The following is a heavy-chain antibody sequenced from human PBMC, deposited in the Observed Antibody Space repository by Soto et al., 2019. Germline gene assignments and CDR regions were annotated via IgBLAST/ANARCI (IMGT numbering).Heavy chain of an antibody. CDR3: AKRWGMGYFDPYYFDY. D-gene: IGHD3-9*01. V-gene: IGHV3-23*01. J-gene: IGHJ4*02. Sequence: PGGSLRLSCAASGFTFNSYAMSWVRQAPGKGLEWVSAISGSGGSTYYADSVKGRFTISRDNSKNTLYLQMNSLRAEDTAVYYCAKRWGMGYFDPYYFDYWGQGTLVTISS. CDR1: GFTFNSYA. CDR2: ISGSGGST.